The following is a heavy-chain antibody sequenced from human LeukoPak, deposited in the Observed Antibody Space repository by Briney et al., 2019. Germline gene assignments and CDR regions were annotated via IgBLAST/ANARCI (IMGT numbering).Heavy chain of an antibody. CDR3: AREATGATGYFDY. V-gene: IGHV3-48*03. J-gene: IGHJ4*02. CDR1: GFTFSTYE. CDR2: IPSSGSTI. Sequence: GGSLRLSCAASGFTFSTYEMNWVRQAPGKGLEWVSYIPSSGSTIYYVDPVKGRFTISRDNAKNSLYLQMNSLRVEDTAVYYCAREATGATGYFDYWGQGTLVTVSS. D-gene: IGHD1-26*01.